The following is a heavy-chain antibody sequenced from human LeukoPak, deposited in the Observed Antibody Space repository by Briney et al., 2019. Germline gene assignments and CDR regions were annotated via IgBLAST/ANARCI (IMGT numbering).Heavy chain of an antibody. Sequence: ASVKVSCKASGYTFTSYGISWVRQAPGQGLEWMRWISAYNGNTNYAQKLQGRVTMTTDTSTSTAYMELRGLRSDDTAVYYCARTYKAARTNWFDPWGQGTLVTVSS. CDR3: ARTYKAARTNWFDP. V-gene: IGHV1-18*01. J-gene: IGHJ5*02. CDR1: GYTFTSYG. D-gene: IGHD6-6*01. CDR2: ISAYNGNT.